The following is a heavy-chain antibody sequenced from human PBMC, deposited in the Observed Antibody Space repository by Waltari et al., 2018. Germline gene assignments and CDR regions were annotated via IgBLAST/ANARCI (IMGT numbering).Heavy chain of an antibody. CDR3: ATQSWSNFEY. CDR2: IKEDGSEK. Sequence: EVQLVESGGGLVEPGGSLRLSCAASEFTFAYYWVSWVRQGPWKGLEWVANIKEDGSEKYYVDSVKGRFTISRDNAKNSLYLQMSSLRVEDTAVYYCATQSWSNFEYWGQGSLVTVSS. J-gene: IGHJ4*02. CDR1: EFTFAYYW. D-gene: IGHD3-3*01. V-gene: IGHV3-7*01.